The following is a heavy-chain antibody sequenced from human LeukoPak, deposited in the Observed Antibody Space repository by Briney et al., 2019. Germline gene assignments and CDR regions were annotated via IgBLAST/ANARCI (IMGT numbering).Heavy chain of an antibody. CDR2: IYHSGST. V-gene: IGHV4-38-2*01. D-gene: IGHD5-24*01. J-gene: IGHJ3*02. CDR1: GYSISSGYY. Sequence: SETLSLTCAVSGYSISSGYYWGWIWQPPGKGLEWIGSIYHSGSTYYNPSLKSRVTISVDTSKNQFSLKLSSVTAADTAVYYCARQVVEMATISAFDIWGQGTMVTVSS. CDR3: ARQVVEMATISAFDI.